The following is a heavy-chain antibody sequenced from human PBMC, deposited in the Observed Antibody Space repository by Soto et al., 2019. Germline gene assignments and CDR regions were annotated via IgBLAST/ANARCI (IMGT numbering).Heavy chain of an antibody. Sequence: QVQLVESGGGVVQPGRSLKLSCAASGFTFSSYGMHWVRQAPGKGLEWVAVIWDDGSNKFYADSVKGRFTLSRDNSENTVYLQMSSLGAEDTAVYYCVRDTYCTTSSCYVFEYWGQGVLVTVSS. CDR2: IWDDGSNK. V-gene: IGHV3-33*01. D-gene: IGHD2-2*01. CDR1: GFTFSSYG. CDR3: VRDTYCTTSSCYVFEY. J-gene: IGHJ4*02.